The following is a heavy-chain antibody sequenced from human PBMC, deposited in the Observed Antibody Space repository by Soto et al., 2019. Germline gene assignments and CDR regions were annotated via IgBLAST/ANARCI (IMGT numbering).Heavy chain of an antibody. CDR3: ARANYYDSSGYYYGSDY. Sequence: ASVKVSCKASGGTFSSYAISWVRQAPGQGLEWMGGIIPIFGTANYAQKFQGRVTITADESTSTAYMELSSLRSEDTAVYYCARANYYDSSGYYYGSDYWGQGTLVTVSS. D-gene: IGHD3-22*01. J-gene: IGHJ4*02. CDR2: IIPIFGTA. CDR1: GGTFSSYA. V-gene: IGHV1-69*13.